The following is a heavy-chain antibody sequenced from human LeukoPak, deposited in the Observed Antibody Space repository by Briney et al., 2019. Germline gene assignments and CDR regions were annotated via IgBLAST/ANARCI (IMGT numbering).Heavy chain of an antibody. V-gene: IGHV1-58*01. Sequence: SVKVSCKASGFTFTSSAVQWVRQARGQGLEWIGWIIVYSGNTNYAQKFQERVTMTRDMSTSTAYMELSSLRSEDTAVYYCAAVPKGPQPGIGAAIDYWGQGTLVTVSS. D-gene: IGHD6-25*01. CDR1: GFTFTSSA. CDR3: AAVPKGPQPGIGAAIDY. J-gene: IGHJ4*02. CDR2: IIVYSGNT.